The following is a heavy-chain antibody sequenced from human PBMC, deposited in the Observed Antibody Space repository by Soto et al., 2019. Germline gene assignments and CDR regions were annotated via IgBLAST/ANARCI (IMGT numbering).Heavy chain of an antibody. CDR2: ISGSGGNT. Sequence: GGSLRLSCAASGFTFSSYAISWVRQAPGKGLEWVSTISGSGGNTYYADSVKGRFTISRDNSKNTALLQMNSLRAENTALYYCAKGTVAGPTGFGYWGQGXLVTVYS. CDR1: GFTFSSYA. J-gene: IGHJ4*02. CDR3: AKGTVAGPTGFGY. V-gene: IGHV3-23*01. D-gene: IGHD6-19*01.